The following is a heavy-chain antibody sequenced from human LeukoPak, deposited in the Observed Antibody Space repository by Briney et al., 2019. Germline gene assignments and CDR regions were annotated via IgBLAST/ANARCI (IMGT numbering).Heavy chain of an antibody. D-gene: IGHD3-22*01. CDR3: ARAGDSSGYCDS. Sequence: SETLSLTCAVYGGSFSGYYWSWIRQPPGKGLEWIGEINHSGSTNYSPSLKSRVTISVDTSKNQFSLKLSSVTAADTAVYYCARAGDSSGYCDSWGQGTLVTVAS. J-gene: IGHJ4*02. CDR1: GGSFSGYY. CDR2: INHSGST. V-gene: IGHV4-34*01.